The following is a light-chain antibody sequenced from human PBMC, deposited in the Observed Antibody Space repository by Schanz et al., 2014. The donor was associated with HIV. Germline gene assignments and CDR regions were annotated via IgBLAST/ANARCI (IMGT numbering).Light chain of an antibody. Sequence: DIQVTQSPSSLSASVGDRVTIPCRASQSISNYLNWYQQKPGKAPKLLISGTSSLQRGVPSTFSGSGSGTHFTLTISDLRPEDFATYYCQQSYNTPYTFGQGTKLQI. CDR3: QQSYNTPYT. CDR1: QSISNY. CDR2: GTS. V-gene: IGKV1-39*01. J-gene: IGKJ2*01.